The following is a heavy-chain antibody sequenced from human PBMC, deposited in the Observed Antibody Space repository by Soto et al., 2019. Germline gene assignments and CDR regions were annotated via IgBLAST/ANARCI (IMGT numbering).Heavy chain of an antibody. CDR1: GGSIDSTGYF. J-gene: IGHJ4*02. CDR3: ARHGLASSGWTAAGFDY. CDR2: VYYSGST. D-gene: IGHD6-19*01. V-gene: IGHV4-39*01. Sequence: QLQLQESGPGLVNPSETLSLTCTVSGGSIDSTGYFWGWIRQPPGKGLEWIGSVYYSGSTYFNPSLKSRVTISVDTSKNLFFLRLSSVTAADTAVYYCARHGLASSGWTAAGFDYWGQGTLVTVSS.